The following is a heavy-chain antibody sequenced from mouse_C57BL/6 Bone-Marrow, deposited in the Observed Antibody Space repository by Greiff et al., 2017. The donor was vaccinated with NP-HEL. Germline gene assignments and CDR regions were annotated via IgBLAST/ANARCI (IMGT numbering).Heavy chain of an antibody. J-gene: IGHJ2*01. V-gene: IGHV1-9*01. CDR3: ARDYYVSSCFDY. CDR1: GYTFTGNW. Sequence: QVQLQQSGAELMKPGASVKLSCKATGYTFTGNWIEWVKQRPGHGLEWIGEILPGSGNTYYNERFKGKATFTADTASNTAYMQLSSLTTENSAIYYCARDYYVSSCFDYWGQGTTLTVSS. D-gene: IGHD1-1*01. CDR2: ILPGSGNT.